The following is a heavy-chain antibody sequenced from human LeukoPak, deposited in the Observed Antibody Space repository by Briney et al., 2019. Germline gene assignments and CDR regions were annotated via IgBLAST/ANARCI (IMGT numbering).Heavy chain of an antibody. Sequence: GGSLRLSCAASGFTFRSYAVHWVRQPPGKGLEWVAVISSDGNTQFYADSVKGRFTISRDNSKNTVYLQMNSLRAEDTAVYYCAKDKGWGYSAYDCYGMDVWGQGTTVTVSS. CDR2: ISSDGNTQ. CDR3: AKDKGWGYSAYDCYGMDV. V-gene: IGHV3-30-3*01. J-gene: IGHJ6*02. D-gene: IGHD1-26*01. CDR1: GFTFRSYA.